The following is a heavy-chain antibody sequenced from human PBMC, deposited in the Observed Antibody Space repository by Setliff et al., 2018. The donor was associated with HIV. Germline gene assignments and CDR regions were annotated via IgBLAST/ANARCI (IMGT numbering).Heavy chain of an antibody. CDR1: GGTLSTSA. D-gene: IGHD6-6*01. CDR2: FIPMFGIT. CDR3: ARQKASEYSSSFWFDP. Sequence: ASVKVSCKASGGTLSTSAIGWLRQAPGQGLEWMGGFIPMFGITQYAPKFQGSVTITADESTSTVYMELNSLRSEDTSVYYCARQKASEYSSSFWFDPWGQGTLVTVSS. V-gene: IGHV1-69*13. J-gene: IGHJ5*02.